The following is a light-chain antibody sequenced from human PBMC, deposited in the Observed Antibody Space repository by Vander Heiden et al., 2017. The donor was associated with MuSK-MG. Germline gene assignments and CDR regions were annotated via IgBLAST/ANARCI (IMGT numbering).Light chain of an antibody. Sequence: EIVMTQSPPTLSVSPGERATLSCRASRSVSSNLAWYQQKPGQAPRLLIYGASTRATGIPARFSGSGSGTEFTLTISSLQSEDFAVYYCQQYNNWPPYTFGQGTKLEIK. CDR3: QQYNNWPPYT. J-gene: IGKJ2*01. CDR1: RSVSSN. CDR2: GAS. V-gene: IGKV3-15*01.